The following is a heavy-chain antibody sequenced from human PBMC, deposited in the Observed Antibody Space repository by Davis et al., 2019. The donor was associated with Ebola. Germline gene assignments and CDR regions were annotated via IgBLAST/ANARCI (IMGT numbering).Heavy chain of an antibody. CDR1: GYSFTSYW. Sequence: GESLKISCKGSGYSFTSYWIGWVRQMPGKGLEWMGIIYPGDSDTRYSPSFQGQVTISADRSIYTAYLQWNTLQASDTAMYYCARLVASYSGYEQLDSWGQGTLVTVSS. D-gene: IGHD5-12*01. V-gene: IGHV5-51*01. CDR2: IYPGDSDT. J-gene: IGHJ4*02. CDR3: ARLVASYSGYEQLDS.